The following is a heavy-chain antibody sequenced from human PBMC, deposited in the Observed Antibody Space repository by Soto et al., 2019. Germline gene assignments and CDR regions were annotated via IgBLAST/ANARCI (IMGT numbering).Heavy chain of an antibody. CDR1: GFTFSNYA. CDR2: ISYDGSNK. J-gene: IGHJ4*02. Sequence: QVQLVESGGGVVQPGRSLRLSCAASGFTFSNYAMHWVRQAPGKGLEWVAVISYDGSNKYYADSVKGRFTISRDNSKTPLYLQMNSLRAEDTAVYYCARRPVTYYFAYWGQGTLVTVSS. V-gene: IGHV3-30-3*01. CDR3: ARRPVTYYFAY. D-gene: IGHD4-17*01.